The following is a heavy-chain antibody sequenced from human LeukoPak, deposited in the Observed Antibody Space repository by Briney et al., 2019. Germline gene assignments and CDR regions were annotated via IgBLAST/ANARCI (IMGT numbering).Heavy chain of an antibody. CDR2: ISAYNGNT. J-gene: IGHJ4*02. CDR1: GYTFTSYG. Sequence: GASVKVSCKASGYTFTSYGISWVRQAPGQGLEWMGWISAYNGNTNYAQKLQGRVTMTTDTSTSTAYMELRSLRSDDTAVYYCARMTTSQGSGYYLKGGNWGQGALVTVSS. CDR3: ARMTTSQGSGYYLKGGN. V-gene: IGHV1-18*01. D-gene: IGHD3-22*01.